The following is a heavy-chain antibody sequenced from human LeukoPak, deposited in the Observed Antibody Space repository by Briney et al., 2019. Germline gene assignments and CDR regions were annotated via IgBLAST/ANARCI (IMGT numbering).Heavy chain of an antibody. CDR1: GGTFSSYA. CDR2: IIPILGIA. J-gene: IGHJ4*02. V-gene: IGHV1-69*04. CDR3: ARGPEQDEGAY. D-gene: IGHD2-15*01. Sequence: SVKVSCKASGGTFSSYAISWVRQAPGQGLEWMGRIIPILGIANYAQKFQGRVTITADKSASTAYMELSSLRSEDTAVYYCARGPEQDEGAYWGQGTLVTVSS.